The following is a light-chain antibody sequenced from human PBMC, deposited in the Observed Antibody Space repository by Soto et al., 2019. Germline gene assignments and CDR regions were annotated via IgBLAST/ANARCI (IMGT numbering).Light chain of an antibody. Sequence: EIVRTQSPAPLSVSPGERATLSGRASQSVCSTLAWYQQKPGQAPRMLVYGASTRAAGIPARLSGSGSGTEFTLRISSLQSEDFAVYYCPQYHNWPPRTFGGGTKVEIK. CDR3: PQYHNWPPRT. V-gene: IGKV3-15*01. CDR2: GAS. CDR1: QSVCST. J-gene: IGKJ4*02.